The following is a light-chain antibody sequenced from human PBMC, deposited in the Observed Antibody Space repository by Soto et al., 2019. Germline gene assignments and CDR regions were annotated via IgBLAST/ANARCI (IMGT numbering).Light chain of an antibody. V-gene: IGKV1-5*01. Sequence: DIQMTQSPSTLSASAGCRVTITCRSSQSVGTWVAWYQQKPGKAPTLLIYAASNLQSGVPSRFRGSRSGTEFTLTVSSLQPEDFATYYCLQDHDDSWTFGQGTKVDIK. CDR3: LQDHDDSWT. J-gene: IGKJ1*01. CDR1: QSVGTW. CDR2: AAS.